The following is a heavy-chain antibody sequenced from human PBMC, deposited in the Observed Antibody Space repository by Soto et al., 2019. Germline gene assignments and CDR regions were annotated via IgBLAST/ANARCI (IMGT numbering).Heavy chain of an antibody. CDR1: GGSISSYY. J-gene: IGHJ6*03. CDR3: ARGIVVVPAVPWGVYYYYYYMDV. D-gene: IGHD2-2*01. V-gene: IGHV4-59*01. CDR2: IYYSGST. Sequence: SETLSLTCTVSGGSISSYYWSWIRQPPGKGLEWIGYIYYSGSTNYNPSLKSRVTISVDTSKNQFSLKLSSVTAADTAVYYCARGIVVVPAVPWGVYYYYYYMDVWGKGTTVTVSS.